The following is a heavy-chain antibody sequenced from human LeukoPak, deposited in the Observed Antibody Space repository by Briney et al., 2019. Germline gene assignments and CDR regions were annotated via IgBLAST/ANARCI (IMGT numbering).Heavy chain of an antibody. Sequence: SETLSLTCTVSGGSISSYYWSWIRQPPGKGLEWIGYIYYSGSTNYNPSLKSRVTISVDTSKNHFSLKLSSVTAADTAVYYCASYIYDSSGYYFGYWGQGTLVTVSS. V-gene: IGHV4-59*01. CDR3: ASYIYDSSGYYFGY. CDR1: GGSISSYY. J-gene: IGHJ4*02. D-gene: IGHD3-22*01. CDR2: IYYSGST.